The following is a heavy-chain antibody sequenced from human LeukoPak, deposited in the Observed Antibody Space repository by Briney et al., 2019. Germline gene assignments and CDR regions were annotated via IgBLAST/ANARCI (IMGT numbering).Heavy chain of an antibody. Sequence: KPSETLSLTCTVSGGSISSYYWSWIRQPPGKGLEWIGYIYYSGSTNYNASLTNRVTISVDTSKNQFSLKLSSVTAADTAVYYCASGMSGTYQLFDYWGQGTLVTVSS. V-gene: IGHV4-59*01. CDR3: ASGMSGTYQLFDY. CDR1: GGSISSYY. CDR2: IYYSGST. J-gene: IGHJ4*02. D-gene: IGHD1-26*01.